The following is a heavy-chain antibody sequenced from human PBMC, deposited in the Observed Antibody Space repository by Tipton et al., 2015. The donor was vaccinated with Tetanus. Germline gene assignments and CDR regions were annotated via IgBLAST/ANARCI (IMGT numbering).Heavy chain of an antibody. Sequence: TLSLTCAVYGGSFSGYYWSWIRQPPGKGLEWIGEINHSGSTNYNPSLKSRVTISVDTSKNQFSLKLSSVTAADTAVYYCARHDCPHYGDCVGFSCYYYGMDVWGQGTTVTVSS. CDR1: GGSFSGYY. CDR2: INHSGST. CDR3: ARHDCPHYGDCVGFSCYYYGMDV. J-gene: IGHJ6*02. D-gene: IGHD4-17*01. V-gene: IGHV4-34*01.